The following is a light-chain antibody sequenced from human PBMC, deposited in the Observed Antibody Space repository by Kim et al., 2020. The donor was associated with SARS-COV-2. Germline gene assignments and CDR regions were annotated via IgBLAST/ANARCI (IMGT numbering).Light chain of an antibody. Sequence: SSELTQDPAVSVALGQTVRITCQGDSLRRYPASWYQQKPGQAPILVMHDKNNVRPSGVPGRFSCSTSENTAFLTIAAAPVEEAATYYCCPRDSSGPGVFGGGTKLTVL. CDR3: CPRDSSGPGV. CDR2: DKN. J-gene: IGLJ3*02. CDR1: SLRRYP. V-gene: IGLV3-19*01.